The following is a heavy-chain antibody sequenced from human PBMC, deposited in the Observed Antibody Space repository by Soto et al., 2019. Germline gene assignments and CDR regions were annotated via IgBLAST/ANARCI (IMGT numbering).Heavy chain of an antibody. Sequence: SETLSLTCTVSGDSIRNYYWSWIRQPPGKGLEWIGYIYYSGNTNYNPYLKSRVTISLDTSKNQFSLKLTSVTAADTAIYYCARGIASSSRTSLIYWGQGALVTVSS. CDR3: ARGIASSSRTSLIY. CDR1: GDSIRNYY. D-gene: IGHD6-13*01. CDR2: IYYSGNT. V-gene: IGHV4-59*01. J-gene: IGHJ4*02.